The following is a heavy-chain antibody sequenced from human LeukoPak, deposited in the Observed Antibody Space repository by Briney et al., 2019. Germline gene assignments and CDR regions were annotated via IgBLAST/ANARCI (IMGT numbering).Heavy chain of an antibody. CDR1: GGSISSSSYY. CDR3: ARQGRYYDILTGQRAFDI. J-gene: IGHJ3*02. CDR2: IYYSGST. Sequence: SETLSLTCTVSGGSISSSSYYWGWIRQPPGKGLEWIGSIYYSGSTYYNPSLKSRVTISVDTSKNQFSLKLSSVTAADTAVYYCARQGRYYDILTGQRAFDIWGQGTMVTVSS. D-gene: IGHD3-9*01. V-gene: IGHV4-39*01.